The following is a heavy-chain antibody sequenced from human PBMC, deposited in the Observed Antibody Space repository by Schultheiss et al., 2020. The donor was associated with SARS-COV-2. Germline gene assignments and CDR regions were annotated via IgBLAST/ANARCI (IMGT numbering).Heavy chain of an antibody. CDR2: IYYSGST. CDR3: ARGDCSSTSCYVGRDYYYGMDV. CDR1: GGSFSGYY. Sequence: SETLSLTCAVYGGSFSGYYWSWIRQPPGKGLEWIGYIYYSGSTYYNPSLKSRVTISVDTSKNQFSLKLRSVTAADTAVYYCARGDCSSTSCYVGRDYYYGMDVWGQGTTVTVSS. D-gene: IGHD2-2*01. V-gene: IGHV4-34*01. J-gene: IGHJ6*02.